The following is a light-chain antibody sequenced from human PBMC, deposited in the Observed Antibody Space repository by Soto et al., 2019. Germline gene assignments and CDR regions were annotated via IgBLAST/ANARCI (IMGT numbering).Light chain of an antibody. CDR3: QQGHNWPLT. V-gene: IGKV3-15*01. Sequence: EIAMTQSPSTLSVSPGERATLSCRASQSISTELAWYQQIPGQPPRLLIYSASTRATGVPARFAGSGSGSEFPLTISVLQSEDFAIYYCQQGHNWPLTFGQGTRLEI. CDR1: QSISTE. CDR2: SAS. J-gene: IGKJ2*01.